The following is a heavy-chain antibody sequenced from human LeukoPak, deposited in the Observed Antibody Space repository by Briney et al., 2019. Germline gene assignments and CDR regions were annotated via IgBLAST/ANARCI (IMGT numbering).Heavy chain of an antibody. J-gene: IGHJ4*02. CDR1: GYTFTNYH. CDR3: ARAHTAYDSSGYWYYFDY. D-gene: IGHD3-22*01. CDR2: IIPIFGTA. V-gene: IGHV1-69*13. Sequence: GASVKVSCKASGYTFTNYHMHWVRQAPGQGLEWMGGIIPIFGTANYAQKFQGRVTITADESTSTAYMELSSLRSEDTAVYYCARAHTAYDSSGYWYYFDYWGQGTLVTVSS.